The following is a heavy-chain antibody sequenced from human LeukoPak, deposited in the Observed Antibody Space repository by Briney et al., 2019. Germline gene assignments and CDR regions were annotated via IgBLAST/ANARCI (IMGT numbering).Heavy chain of an antibody. CDR1: GGSISSGGYY. CDR2: IYYSGST. CDR3: ARDLIEAASGAFDI. Sequence: PSETLSLTCTVSGGSISSGGYYWSWIRQHPGKGLEWIGYIYYSGSTYYNPSLKSRVTISVDTSKNQFSLKLSSVTAADTAVYYCARDLIEAASGAFDIWGQGTKVSVSS. J-gene: IGHJ3*02. V-gene: IGHV4-31*03. D-gene: IGHD6-13*01.